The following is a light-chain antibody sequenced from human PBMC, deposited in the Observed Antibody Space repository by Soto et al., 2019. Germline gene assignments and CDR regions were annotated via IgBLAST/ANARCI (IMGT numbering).Light chain of an antibody. CDR2: NTF. CDR1: QSLGYSDGIDC. V-gene: IGKV2-30*01. J-gene: IGKJ2*01. CDR3: MQGTHWPPVT. Sequence: DVVMTQSPLSLPVTLGQPASISCRSGQSLGYSDGIDCLSWFQQRPGQSPRRLIYNTFNRDSGVPDRFSGSGSGTEFTLKISRVEAEDVGIYYCMQGTHWPPVTFGQGTKLEIK.